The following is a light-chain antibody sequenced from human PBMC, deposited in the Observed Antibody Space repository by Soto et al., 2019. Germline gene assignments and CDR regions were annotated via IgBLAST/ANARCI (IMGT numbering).Light chain of an antibody. Sequence: EIVMTQSPATLSVSPGERATLSCRASQSVSSNLAWYQQKPGQAPRLLINAASARATGIPARFSGSGSGTEFTLTISSLQSEDFVIYYCQQYNKWPRTFGQGTRLEIK. CDR3: QQYNKWPRT. CDR1: QSVSSN. J-gene: IGKJ5*01. V-gene: IGKV3-15*01. CDR2: AAS.